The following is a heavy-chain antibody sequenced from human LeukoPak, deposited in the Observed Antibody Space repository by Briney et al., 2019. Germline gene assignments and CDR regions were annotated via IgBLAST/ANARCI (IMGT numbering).Heavy chain of an antibody. Sequence: ASVKVSCKTSGYTFTGYYIHWVRQAPGQGLEWMGWINPNSGGTNYAQNFQDRVTMTRDTSISTAYMELSRLRSVDTAVYYCARGAPLVFGYWGQGTLVTVSS. J-gene: IGHJ4*02. D-gene: IGHD6-6*01. CDR1: GYTFTGYY. CDR2: INPNSGGT. CDR3: ARGAPLVFGY. V-gene: IGHV1-2*02.